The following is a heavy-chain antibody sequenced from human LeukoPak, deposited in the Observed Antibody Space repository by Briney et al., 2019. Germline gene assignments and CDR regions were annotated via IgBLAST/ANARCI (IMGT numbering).Heavy chain of an antibody. CDR2: INPNSGGT. Sequence: ASVKVSCKASGYTFTGYYMHWVRQAPGQGLEWMGWINPNSGGTNYAQKFQGWVTMTRDTFISTAYMELSRLRSDDTAVYYCARETKGATTELDYWGQGTLVTVSS. J-gene: IGHJ4*02. V-gene: IGHV1-2*04. D-gene: IGHD4-17*01. CDR1: GYTFTGYY. CDR3: ARETKGATTELDY.